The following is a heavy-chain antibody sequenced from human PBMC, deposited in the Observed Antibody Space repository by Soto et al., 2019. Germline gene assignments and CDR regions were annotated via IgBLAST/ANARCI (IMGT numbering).Heavy chain of an antibody. Sequence: SETLSLTCAISGDSVSSNSAAWNWIRQSPSRGLEWLGRTYYRSKWYNDYAVSVKSRITINPDTSENQFSLQLNSVTPEDTAVYYCARDLANNWNYEFMNWFDPWGQGTLVTVSS. J-gene: IGHJ5*02. CDR2: TYYRSKWYN. D-gene: IGHD1-7*01. CDR1: GDSVSSNSAA. V-gene: IGHV6-1*01. CDR3: ARDLANNWNYEFMNWFDP.